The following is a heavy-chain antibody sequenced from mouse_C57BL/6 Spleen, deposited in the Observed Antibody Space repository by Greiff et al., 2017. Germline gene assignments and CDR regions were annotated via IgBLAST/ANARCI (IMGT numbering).Heavy chain of an antibody. V-gene: IGHV1-80*01. CDR2: IYPGDGDT. CDR1: GYAFSSYW. CDR3: ARRRDSFYWYFDV. Sequence: VQLQQSGAELVKPGASVKISCKASGYAFSSYWMNWVKQRPGKGLEWIGQIYPGDGDTNYNGKFKGKATLTADKSSSTAYMQLSSLTSEDSAVYFCARRRDSFYWYFDVWGTGTTVTVSS. J-gene: IGHJ1*03.